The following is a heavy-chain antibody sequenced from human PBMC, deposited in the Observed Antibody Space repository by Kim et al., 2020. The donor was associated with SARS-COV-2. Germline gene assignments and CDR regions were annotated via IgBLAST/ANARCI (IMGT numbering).Heavy chain of an antibody. D-gene: IGHD2-2*01. J-gene: IGHJ6*02. V-gene: IGHV1-46*01. CDR3: ARDDVVPAAQTYGMDV. Sequence: KFQGRVTITRDTSTSTVYMELSSLRSEDTAVYYCARDDVVPAAQTYGMDVWGQGTTVTVSS.